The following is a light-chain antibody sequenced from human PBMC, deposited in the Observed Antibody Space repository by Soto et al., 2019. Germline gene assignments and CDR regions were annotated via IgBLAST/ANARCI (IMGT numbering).Light chain of an antibody. CDR1: QSVSSY. J-gene: IGKJ1*01. V-gene: IGKV3-11*01. CDR3: QQRSNCPVT. CDR2: DAS. Sequence: EIVLTQSPATLSLSPAERATLSCRASQSVSSYLAWYQQKPGQAPRLLIYDASNRATGIPARFSGSGSGTDFTLTISSLEPEDFAVYYCQQRSNCPVTFGQGTKVEIK.